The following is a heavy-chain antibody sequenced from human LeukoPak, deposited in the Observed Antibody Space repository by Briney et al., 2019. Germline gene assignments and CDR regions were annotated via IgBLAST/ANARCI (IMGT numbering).Heavy chain of an antibody. D-gene: IGHD3-16*01. V-gene: IGHV4-39*07. CDR2: IFHSGTT. Sequence: PSETLSLTCTVSGDTISTSFYYWDWIRQPPGKGLEWIGGIFHSGTTYYNPSLKSRVTMSVDTSKNQFSLKLSSVTAADTAVYFCARDFLQGDRGNTGGSFDYWGQGTLVTVSS. CDR1: GDTISTSFYY. CDR3: ARDFLQGDRGNTGGSFDY. J-gene: IGHJ4*02.